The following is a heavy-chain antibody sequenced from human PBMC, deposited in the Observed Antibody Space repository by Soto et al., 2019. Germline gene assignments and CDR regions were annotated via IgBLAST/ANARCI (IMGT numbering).Heavy chain of an antibody. CDR3: ARPRTHRSSWVDY. J-gene: IGHJ4*02. V-gene: IGHV4-39*01. Sequence: PSETLSLTCAVSGGSISSDGYSWSWIRQPPGKGLEWIGSIYYSGSTYYNPSLKSRVTISVDTSKTQFSLKLSSVTAADTAVYYCARPRTHRSSWVDYWGQGTLVTVSS. D-gene: IGHD6-13*01. CDR2: IYYSGST. CDR1: GGSISSDGYS.